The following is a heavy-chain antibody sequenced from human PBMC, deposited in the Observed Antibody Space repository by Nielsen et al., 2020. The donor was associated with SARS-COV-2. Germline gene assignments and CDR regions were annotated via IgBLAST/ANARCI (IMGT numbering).Heavy chain of an antibody. CDR1: GFTFSSYG. V-gene: IGHV3-30*03. Sequence: GESLKISCAASGFTFSSYGMHWVRQAPGKGLEWVAVISYDGSNKYYADSVKGRFTISRDNSKNTLYLQMNSLRAEDTAVYYCTRVSSMWLTYMDVWGQGTTVTVSS. J-gene: IGHJ6*02. D-gene: IGHD6-19*01. CDR2: ISYDGSNK. CDR3: TRVSSMWLTYMDV.